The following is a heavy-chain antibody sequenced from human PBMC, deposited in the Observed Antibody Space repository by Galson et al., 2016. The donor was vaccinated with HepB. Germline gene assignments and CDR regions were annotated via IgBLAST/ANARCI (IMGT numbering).Heavy chain of an antibody. CDR1: GVSISSGGYY. CDR2: IYYSGNT. Sequence: TLSLTCNVSGVSISSGGYYWSWIRQHPGKGLEWIGYIYYSGNTYYNPSLKSRVTISVDTSKNQFSLKLSSVIAADTAVYYCARVPSYYGSGSSRFDPWGQGTLVTVSS. CDR3: ARVPSYYGSGSSRFDP. D-gene: IGHD3-10*01. J-gene: IGHJ5*02. V-gene: IGHV4-31*03.